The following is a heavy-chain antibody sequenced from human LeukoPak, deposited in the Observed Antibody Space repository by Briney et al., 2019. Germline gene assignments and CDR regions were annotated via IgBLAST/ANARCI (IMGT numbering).Heavy chain of an antibody. Sequence: PGRSLRLSCAASGSTFSSYAMHWVRQAPGKGLEWVAVISYDGSNKYYADSVKGRFTISRDNSKNTLYLQMNSLRAEDTAVYYCARGDCSSTSCSIYSPPFDYWGQGTLVIVSS. V-gene: IGHV3-30-3*01. D-gene: IGHD2-2*01. J-gene: IGHJ4*02. CDR3: ARGDCSSTSCSIYSPPFDY. CDR1: GSTFSSYA. CDR2: ISYDGSNK.